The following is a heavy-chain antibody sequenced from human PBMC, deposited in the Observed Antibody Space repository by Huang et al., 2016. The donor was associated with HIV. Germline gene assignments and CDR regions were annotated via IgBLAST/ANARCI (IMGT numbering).Heavy chain of an antibody. J-gene: IGHJ4*02. CDR3: AKDRGDGYSGYDYDY. D-gene: IGHD5-12*01. CDR1: GFIFSNYA. Sequence: EVQLGESGGTLVKPGESLILSCGPSGFIFSNYAMSWVRQAPGNGLEWVSFIRCNSGTIYYADSVKGRCTISRDNVKKTVYLQMNSLRVEDAAVYYCAKDRGDGYSGYDYDYWGQGTLVTVSS. CDR2: IRCNSGTI. V-gene: IGHV3-23*04.